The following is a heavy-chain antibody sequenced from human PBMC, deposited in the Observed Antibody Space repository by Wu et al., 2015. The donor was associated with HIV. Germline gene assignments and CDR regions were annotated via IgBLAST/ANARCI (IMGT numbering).Heavy chain of an antibody. CDR2: MNPKSGNS. D-gene: IGHD3-22*01. CDR1: GYTFSTYD. J-gene: IGHJ6*02. CDR3: ARMIKYYYDHERNYYYCGVDV. V-gene: IGHV1-8*03. Sequence: QVQLVQSGAEVKKPGASVKVSCKASGYTFSTYDVNWVRQATGQGLEWMGWMNPKSGNSGYAQKFQGRVTITGSTSISTAYLGLSSLRSDDTAVYYCARMIKYYYDHERNYYYCGVDVWGQGTTVTVSS.